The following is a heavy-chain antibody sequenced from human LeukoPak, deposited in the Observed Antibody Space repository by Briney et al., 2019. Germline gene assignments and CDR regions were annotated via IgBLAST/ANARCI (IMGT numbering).Heavy chain of an antibody. D-gene: IGHD3-10*01. J-gene: IGHJ4*02. CDR3: ARDNYYGSGSYYNY. V-gene: IGHV3-30-3*01. Sequence: PGRSLRLSCAASGFTFSSYAMHWVRQAPGKGLEWVAVISYDGSNKYYADSVKGRFTISRDNSKNTLYLQMNSLRAEDTAVYYCARDNYYGSGSYYNYWGQGTLVTVSS. CDR1: GFTFSSYA. CDR2: ISYDGSNK.